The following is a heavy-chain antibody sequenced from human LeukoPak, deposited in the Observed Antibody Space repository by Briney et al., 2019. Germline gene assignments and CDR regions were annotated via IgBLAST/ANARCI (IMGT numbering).Heavy chain of an antibody. CDR2: IYYSGST. CDR3: ARVAARRLEDGYYYMDV. CDR1: GGSISSYY. V-gene: IGHV4-59*12. Sequence: PSETLSLTCTVSGGSISSYYWSWIRQPPGKGLEWIGYIYYSGSTNYNPSLKSRVTISVDTSKNQFSLKLSSVTAADTAVYYCARVAARRLEDGYYYMDVWGKGTTVTVSS. D-gene: IGHD6-6*01. J-gene: IGHJ6*03.